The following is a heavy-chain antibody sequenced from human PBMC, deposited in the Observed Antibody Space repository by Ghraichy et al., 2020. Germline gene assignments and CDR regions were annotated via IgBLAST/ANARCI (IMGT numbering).Heavy chain of an antibody. CDR3: ARDKWYYGMDV. CDR2: TYYRSKWYN. Sequence: SQTLSLTCVISGDSLSTNTAAWIWIRQSPSRGLEWLGKTYYRSKWYNDYAVSVKSRITVNPDTSKNQLSLQLSSVTPEDTAVYYCARDKWYYGMDVWGHGTTVTVSS. D-gene: IGHD1-26*01. V-gene: IGHV6-1*01. J-gene: IGHJ6*02. CDR1: GDSLSTNTAA.